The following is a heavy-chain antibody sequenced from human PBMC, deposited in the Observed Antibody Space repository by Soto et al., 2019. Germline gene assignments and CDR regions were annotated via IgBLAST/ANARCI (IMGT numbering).Heavy chain of an antibody. CDR3: ARQRVATTLYYYYGMDV. D-gene: IGHD5-12*01. V-gene: IGHV5-51*01. CDR1: GYSFTSYW. Sequence: GESLKISCKGSGYSFTSYWIGWVRQMPGKGLEWMGIIYPGDSDTRYSPSFQGQVAISADKSISTAYLQWSSLKASDTAMYYCARQRVATTLYYYYGMDVWGQGTTVTVSS. CDR2: IYPGDSDT. J-gene: IGHJ6*02.